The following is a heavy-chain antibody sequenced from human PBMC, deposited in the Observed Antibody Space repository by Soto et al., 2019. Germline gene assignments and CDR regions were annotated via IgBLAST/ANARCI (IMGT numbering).Heavy chain of an antibody. V-gene: IGHV3-23*01. Sequence: PGGSLRLSCAASGFTFSSYAMSWVRQAPGKGLEWVSAISGSGGSTYYADSVKGRFTISRDNSKNTLYLQMNSLRAEDTAVYYCAKARSLLRAARPIDYWGQGTLVTVSS. CDR1: GFTFSSYA. J-gene: IGHJ4*02. CDR3: AKARSLLRAARPIDY. D-gene: IGHD6-6*01. CDR2: ISGSGGST.